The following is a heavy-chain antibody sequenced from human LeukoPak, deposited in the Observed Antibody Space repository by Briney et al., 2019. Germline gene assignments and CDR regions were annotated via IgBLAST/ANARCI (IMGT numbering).Heavy chain of an antibody. CDR2: IGAAGSTI. CDR3: ARDSSTYAGPPDY. V-gene: IGHV3-48*01. J-gene: IGHJ4*02. D-gene: IGHD2-2*01. CDR1: GFTFSSYS. Sequence: GGSLRLSCAATGFTFSSYSMNWVRQAPGKGLEWVSYIGAAGSTIYYADSVKGRFTISRDNAKNSLFLQMNSLRAEDTAVYYCARDSSTYAGPPDYWGQGTLVTVSS.